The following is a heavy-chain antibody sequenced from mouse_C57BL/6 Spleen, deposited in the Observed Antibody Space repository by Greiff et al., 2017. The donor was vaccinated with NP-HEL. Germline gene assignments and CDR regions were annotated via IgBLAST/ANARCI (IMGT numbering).Heavy chain of an antibody. J-gene: IGHJ2*01. CDR2: IWSGGST. V-gene: IGHV2-2*01. CDR1: GFSFTSYG. Sequence: VMLVESGPGLVQPSQRLSITCTVSGFSFTSYGVHWVRQSPGKGLEWLGVIWSGGSTDYNAAFISRLSISKDNSKSQVFFKMNSLQADDTAIYYCARGLLLRAFDYWGQGTTLTVSS. CDR3: ARGLLLRAFDY. D-gene: IGHD1-1*01.